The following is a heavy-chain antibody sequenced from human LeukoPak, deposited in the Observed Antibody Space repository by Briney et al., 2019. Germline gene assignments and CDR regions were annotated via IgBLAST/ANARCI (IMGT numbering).Heavy chain of an antibody. CDR3: ARGHHPYSSGWYRSYYYYGMDV. CDR2: IIPIFGTA. CDR1: GGTFSSYA. V-gene: IGHV1-69*13. J-gene: IGHJ6*02. Sequence: GASVKVSCKASGGTFSSYAISWVRQAPGQGLEWMGGIIPIFGTANYAQKFQGRVTITADESTSTAYMELSSLRSEDTAVYYCARGHHPYSSGWYRSYYYYGMDVWGQGTTVTVSS. D-gene: IGHD6-19*01.